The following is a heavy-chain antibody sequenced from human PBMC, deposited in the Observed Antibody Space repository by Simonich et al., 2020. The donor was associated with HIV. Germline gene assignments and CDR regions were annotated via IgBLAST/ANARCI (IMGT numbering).Heavy chain of an antibody. CDR2: INPKNGDT. D-gene: IGHD5-12*01. CDR1: GYTFTAYY. V-gene: IGHV1-2*02. Sequence: QVQLVQSGAEVKKPGASVKVSCKASGYTFTAYYMHWVRQAPGQGLGWMGGINPKNGDTNFAKKLQGRVSMIRDTSISTAFMELSSLRSDDTAVYYCARGPNTGGYDSFGGQGTLVTVSS. J-gene: IGHJ4*02. CDR3: ARGPNTGGYDSF.